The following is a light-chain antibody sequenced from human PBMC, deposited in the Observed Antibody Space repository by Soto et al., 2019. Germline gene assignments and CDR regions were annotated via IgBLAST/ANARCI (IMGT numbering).Light chain of an antibody. V-gene: IGLV2-14*03. CDR3: NSYTSSSTRV. J-gene: IGLJ2*01. Sequence: QSALTQPASVSGSPGQSITISCTGTSSDVGGYNYVSWYQQHPGKAPKLIIYDVSNRPSGVSNRFSGSKSGNTASLTISGLQAEDEAEYYCNSYTSSSTRVFGGGTQLTVL. CDR1: SSDVGGYNY. CDR2: DVS.